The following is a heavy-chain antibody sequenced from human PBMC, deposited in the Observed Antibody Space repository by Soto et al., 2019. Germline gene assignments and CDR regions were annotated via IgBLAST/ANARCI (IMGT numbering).Heavy chain of an antibody. Sequence: SETLSLTCAVYGGSFSGYYWSWIRQPPGKGLEWIGEINHSGSTNYNPSLKSRVTISVDTSKNQFSLKLSSVTAADTAVYYCARGRGSSWYRGFWVWFAPWGQGTLVTVSS. J-gene: IGHJ5*02. CDR1: GGSFSGYY. CDR2: INHSGST. D-gene: IGHD6-13*01. V-gene: IGHV4-34*01. CDR3: ARGRGSSWYRGFWVWFAP.